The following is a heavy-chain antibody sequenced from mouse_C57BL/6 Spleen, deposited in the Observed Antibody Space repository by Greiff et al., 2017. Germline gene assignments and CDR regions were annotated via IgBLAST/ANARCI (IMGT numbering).Heavy chain of an antibody. J-gene: IGHJ2*01. D-gene: IGHD1-1*01. CDR1: GYSFTGYY. CDR3: AREIATVVASAY. Sequence: VQLKQSGPELVKPGASVKISCTASGYSFTGYYMNWVKQSPEKSLEWIGEINPSAGGTTYNQKFKAKATLTVDKSSSTAYMQLNSLTSEDSAVYYCAREIATVVASAYWGQGTTLTVS. CDR2: INPSAGGT. V-gene: IGHV1-42*01.